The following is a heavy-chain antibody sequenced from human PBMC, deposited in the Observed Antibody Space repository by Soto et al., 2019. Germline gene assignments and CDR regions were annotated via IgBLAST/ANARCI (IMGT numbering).Heavy chain of an antibody. CDR3: AHRRPSAAFDY. D-gene: IGHD2-15*01. CDR1: GFSLSTSGVG. V-gene: IGHV2-5*02. Sequence: QITLKESGPTLVKPTQTLTLTCTFSGFSLSTSGVGVGWIRQPPGKALEWLAVIYWDEDKRYSPSLKSRLTITQDTSKNQFGLTMTNMDPVDTATYYCAHRRPSAAFDYWGQGTLVTVSS. J-gene: IGHJ4*02. CDR2: IYWDEDK.